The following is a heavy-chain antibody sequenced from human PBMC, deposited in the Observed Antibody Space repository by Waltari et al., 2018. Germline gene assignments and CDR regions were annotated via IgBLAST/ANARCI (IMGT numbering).Heavy chain of an antibody. J-gene: IGHJ4*02. V-gene: IGHV4-34*01. CDR2: INHSGST. CDR1: GGSFSGYY. Sequence: QVQLQQWGAGLLKPSETLSLTCAVYGGSFSGYYWSWIRQPPGKGLEWIGEINHSGSTNYNPSLKSRVTKSVDTSKNQFSLKLSSVTAADTAVYYCARGRRARYCTNGVCYGGHPFDYWGQGTLVTVSS. D-gene: IGHD2-8*01. CDR3: ARGRRARYCTNGVCYGGHPFDY.